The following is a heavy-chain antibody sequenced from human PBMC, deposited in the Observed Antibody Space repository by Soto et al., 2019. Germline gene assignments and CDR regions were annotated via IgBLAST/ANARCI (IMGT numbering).Heavy chain of an antibody. CDR2: IYHSGST. D-gene: IGHD2-15*01. CDR3: AREWGSTWAFGVLRVVAPYYYYGMDV. Sequence: SETLSLTCAVSGYSISSGYYWGWIRQPPGKGLEWIGSIYHSGSTYYNPSLKSRVTISVDTSKNQFSLKLSSVTAADTAVYYCAREWGSTWAFGVLRVVAPYYYYGMDVWGQGTTVT. V-gene: IGHV4-38-2*02. J-gene: IGHJ6*02. CDR1: GYSISSGYY.